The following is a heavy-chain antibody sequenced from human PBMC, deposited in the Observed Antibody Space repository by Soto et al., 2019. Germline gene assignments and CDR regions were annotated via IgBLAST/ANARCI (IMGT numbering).Heavy chain of an antibody. J-gene: IGHJ4*02. CDR1: GGSISSSSYY. Sequence: QLQLQESGPGLVKPSETLSLTCTVSGGSISSSSYYWGWIRQPPGKGLEWIGSIYYSGSTYYNPSLKSRVTISVDTSKNQFSLKLSSVTAADTAVYYCARVYYDYIWGSYRYTDNFDYWGQGTLVTVSS. D-gene: IGHD3-16*02. V-gene: IGHV4-39*01. CDR2: IYYSGST. CDR3: ARVYYDYIWGSYRYTDNFDY.